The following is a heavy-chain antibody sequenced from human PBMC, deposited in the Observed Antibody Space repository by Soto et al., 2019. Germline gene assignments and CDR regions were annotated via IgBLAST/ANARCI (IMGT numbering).Heavy chain of an antibody. CDR1: GYTLTELS. Sequence: ASVKVSCKVSGYTLTELSMHWVRQAPGKGLEWMGGFDPEDGETIYAQRFQGRVTMTEDTSTETAYMELSSLRSEDTAVYYCATAPWGGAAGRGNGFDPWGQGTLVTVSS. D-gene: IGHD6-13*01. V-gene: IGHV1-24*01. J-gene: IGHJ5*02. CDR2: FDPEDGET. CDR3: ATAPWGGAAGRGNGFDP.